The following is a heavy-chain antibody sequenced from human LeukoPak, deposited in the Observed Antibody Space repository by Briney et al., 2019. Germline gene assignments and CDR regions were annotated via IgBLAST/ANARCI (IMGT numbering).Heavy chain of an antibody. CDR3: ARQGRQADSSAYYGDF. CDR2: IYPGDSET. CDR1: GNSFSSYW. D-gene: IGHD3-22*01. V-gene: IGHV5-51*01. Sequence: GESLKISCNGSGNSFSSYWIGWVRQMPGKGPEWMGIIYPGDSETRYSPSFQGQVTISVDKSISTAYLQWSSLKASDTAVYYCARQGRQADSSAYYGDFWGQGTLVTVSS. J-gene: IGHJ4*02.